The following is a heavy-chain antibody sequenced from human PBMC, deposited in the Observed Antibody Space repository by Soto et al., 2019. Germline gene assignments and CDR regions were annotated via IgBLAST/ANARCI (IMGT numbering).Heavy chain of an antibody. CDR2: IWYDGSNK. D-gene: IGHD2-21*02. CDR3: ARGGLTDYFDY. CDR1: GFTFSSYG. J-gene: IGHJ4*02. Sequence: QVQLVESGGGVVQPGRSLRLSCAASGFTFSSYGMHWVRQAQGRGLEWVAVIWYDGSNKYYADSVKGRFTISRDNSKNTLYLQMNSLRAEDTAVYYCARGGLTDYFDYWGQGTLVTVSS. V-gene: IGHV3-33*01.